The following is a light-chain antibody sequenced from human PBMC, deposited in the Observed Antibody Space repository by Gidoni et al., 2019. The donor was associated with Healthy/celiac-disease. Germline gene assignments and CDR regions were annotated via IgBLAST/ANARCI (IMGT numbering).Light chain of an antibody. CDR1: QSVSSS. V-gene: IGKV3-15*01. CDR3: QQYNNWPLT. Sequence: IVMTQSPATLSVSPGERATLSCRASQSVSSSLAWYQQKPGQAPRLLIYGATTRATGIPARFSGSGSGKEFTLTISSLQSEDFAVYYCQQYNNWPLTFGGGTKVEIK. J-gene: IGKJ4*01. CDR2: GAT.